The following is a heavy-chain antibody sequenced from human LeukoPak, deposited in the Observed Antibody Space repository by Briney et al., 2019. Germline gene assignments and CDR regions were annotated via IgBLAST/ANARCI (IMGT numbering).Heavy chain of an antibody. J-gene: IGHJ3*02. CDR1: GYTLTELS. CDR3: ATVPGYSSSWYDDAFDI. CDR2: FDPEDGET. V-gene: IGHV1-24*01. Sequence: ASVKVSCKVSGYTLTELSMHWVRQAPGKGLEWMGGFDPEDGETIYAQKFQGRVTTTEDTSTDTAYMELSSLRSEDTAVYYCATVPGYSSSWYDDAFDIWGQGTMVTVSS. D-gene: IGHD6-13*01.